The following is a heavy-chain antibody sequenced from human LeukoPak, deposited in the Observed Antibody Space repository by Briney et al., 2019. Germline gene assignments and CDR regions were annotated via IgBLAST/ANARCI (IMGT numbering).Heavy chain of an antibody. CDR3: ARVRDIVVVPAYFDY. V-gene: IGHV3-20*04. J-gene: IGHJ4*02. Sequence: GGSLRLSCAASGFTFDDYGMSWLRQAPGKGLEGVSGINWNGGSTGYADSVKGRFTISRDNAKNTLYLQRNSLRAEDTALYYCARVRDIVVVPAYFDYWGQGTLVTVSS. CDR1: GFTFDDYG. D-gene: IGHD2-2*01. CDR2: INWNGGST.